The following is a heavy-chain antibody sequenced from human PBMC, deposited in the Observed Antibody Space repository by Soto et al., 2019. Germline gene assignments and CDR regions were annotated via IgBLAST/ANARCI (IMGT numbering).Heavy chain of an antibody. Sequence: EVQLLESGGGLVQPGGSLRLSCAASGFTFSYYDMSWVRQAPGKGLEWVSAISGSDGTTFSADSVKGRFTISRDNSKNTLYLQMNSLRAEDTAVYYCAKGRPGSGSYSIFDSWGQGTLVTVSS. CDR2: ISGSDGTT. V-gene: IGHV3-23*01. CDR3: AKGRPGSGSYSIFDS. J-gene: IGHJ4*02. CDR1: GFTFSYYD. D-gene: IGHD3-10*01.